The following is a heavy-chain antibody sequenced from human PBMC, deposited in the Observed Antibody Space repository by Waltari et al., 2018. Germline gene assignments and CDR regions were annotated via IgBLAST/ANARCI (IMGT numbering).Heavy chain of an antibody. J-gene: IGHJ4*02. Sequence: QVQLVQSGAEVKKHGASVKVSCKASGYTFTSSYMHWVRQAPGQGLEWMGLINPSGGSRSYAQKLQGRVTMTRDTSTSTVYMEVSSLRSEDTAVYYCARARGTYYAYFDYWGQGTLVTVSS. CDR1: GYTFTSSY. V-gene: IGHV1-46*01. CDR3: ARARGTYYAYFDY. D-gene: IGHD1-26*01. CDR2: INPSGGSR.